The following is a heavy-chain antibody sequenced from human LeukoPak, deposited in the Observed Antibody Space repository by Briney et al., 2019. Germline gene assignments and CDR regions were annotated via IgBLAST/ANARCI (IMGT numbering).Heavy chain of an antibody. CDR1: GGSFSGYY. V-gene: IGHV4-34*01. J-gene: IGHJ4*02. D-gene: IGHD4-17*01. CDR2: INHSGST. CDR3: ARVFSATVTTSGGRFDY. Sequence: SETLSLTCAVYGGSFSGYYWSWIRQPPGKGLEWIGEINHSGSTNYNPSLKSRVTISVDTSKNQFSLKLSSVTAADTAVYYCARVFSATVTTSGGRFDYWGQGTLVTVSS.